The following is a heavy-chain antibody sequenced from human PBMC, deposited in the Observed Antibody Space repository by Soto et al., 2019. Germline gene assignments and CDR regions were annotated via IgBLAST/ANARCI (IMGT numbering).Heavy chain of an antibody. Sequence: ASVKVSCKASGYTFTSYGISWVRQAPGQGLEWMGWISAYNGSTNYAQKLQGRVTMTTDTSTSTAYMELRSLRSDDTAVYYCTRLTRLTSGDYRSHYYYHGMDVWGQGTTVTVSS. CDR1: GYTFTSYG. CDR3: TRLTRLTSGDYRSHYYYHGMDV. V-gene: IGHV1-18*04. D-gene: IGHD4-17*01. J-gene: IGHJ6*02. CDR2: ISAYNGST.